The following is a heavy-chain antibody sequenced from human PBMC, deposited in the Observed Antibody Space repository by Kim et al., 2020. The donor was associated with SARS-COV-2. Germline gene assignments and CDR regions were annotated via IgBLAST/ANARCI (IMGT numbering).Heavy chain of an antibody. CDR3: ARIIRSGRGARPDF. D-gene: IGHD6-6*01. J-gene: IGHJ4*02. CDR2: LYYTGSS. V-gene: IGHV4-39*01. CDR1: GGSITSSSYF. Sequence: SETLSLTCSVSGGSITSSSYFWGWFRQTPEKGLEWIGTLYYTGSSYYKPSLKSRVTMSVDTSKNQFSLNLTSVTAADTAVYYCARIIRSGRGARPDFWGRGTLVIVSS.